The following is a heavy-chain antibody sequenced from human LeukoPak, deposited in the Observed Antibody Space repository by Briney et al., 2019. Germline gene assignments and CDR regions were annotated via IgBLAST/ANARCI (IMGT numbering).Heavy chain of an antibody. Sequence: GGSLRLSCAASGFTFSSYAMHWVRQAPGKGLEWVAVISYDGSNKYYADSVKGRFTISRDNSKNTLYLQMNSLRAEDTAVYYCARGQVVVTAPVDYWGQGTLVTVSS. V-gene: IGHV3-30*04. CDR3: ARGQVVVTAPVDY. CDR2: ISYDGSNK. J-gene: IGHJ4*02. D-gene: IGHD2-21*02. CDR1: GFTFSSYA.